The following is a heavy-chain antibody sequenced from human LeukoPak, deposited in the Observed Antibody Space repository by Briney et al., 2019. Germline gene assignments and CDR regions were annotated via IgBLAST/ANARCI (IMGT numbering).Heavy chain of an antibody. CDR1: GFTFDDYA. D-gene: IGHD2-15*01. CDR2: ISWNSGSI. CDR3: AKDSGVAEGLFDY. Sequence: GGSLRLSCAASGFTFDDYAMHWVRQAPGKGLEWVSGISWNSGSIGYADSVKGRFTISRDNAKNSLYLQMNSLRAEDTALCYCAKDSGVAEGLFDYWGQGTLVTVSS. J-gene: IGHJ4*02. V-gene: IGHV3-9*01.